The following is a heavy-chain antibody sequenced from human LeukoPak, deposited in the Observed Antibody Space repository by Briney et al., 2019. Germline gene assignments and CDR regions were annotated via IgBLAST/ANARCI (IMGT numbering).Heavy chain of an antibody. Sequence: SETLSLTCTVSGGSISSYYWGWIRQPPGKGLEWIGSIYYSGSTYYNPSLKSRVTISVDTSKNQFSLKLSSVTAADTAVYYCASFSYDYVWGSYRPSDGYFDYWGQGTLVTVSS. CDR1: GGSISSYY. J-gene: IGHJ4*02. CDR3: ASFSYDYVWGSYRPSDGYFDY. V-gene: IGHV4-39*01. D-gene: IGHD3-16*02. CDR2: IYYSGST.